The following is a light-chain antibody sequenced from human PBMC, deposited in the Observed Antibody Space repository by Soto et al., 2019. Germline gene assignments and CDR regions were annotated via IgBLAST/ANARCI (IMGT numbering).Light chain of an antibody. CDR3: QQRQSWPRT. V-gene: IGKV3-11*01. J-gene: IGKJ1*01. CDR2: QTS. Sequence: IVLTQCPATLSSFPGYRVTLSCSASQYINTRLAWYQHRPGQATRLLIYQTSIRAAGIPARLSASVTGKDFTLTISDVQPEDFAVYYCQQRQSWPRTFGQGTKVAIK. CDR1: QYINTR.